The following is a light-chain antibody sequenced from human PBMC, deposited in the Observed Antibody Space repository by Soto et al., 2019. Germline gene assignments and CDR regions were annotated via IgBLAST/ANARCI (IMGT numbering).Light chain of an antibody. CDR2: SHN. CDR3: QSYDSSLSGSGV. CDR1: TSKIGAGYD. J-gene: IGLJ3*02. V-gene: IGLV1-40*01. Sequence: QSVLTQPPSVSGAQGRRVTISCTGSTSKIGAGYDVHWYQQLPGAAPRLLISSHNNRPSGVPDRFFGSKSGTSASLTIIGLQAEDEGDYYCQSYDSSLSGSGVFGGGTNFTVL.